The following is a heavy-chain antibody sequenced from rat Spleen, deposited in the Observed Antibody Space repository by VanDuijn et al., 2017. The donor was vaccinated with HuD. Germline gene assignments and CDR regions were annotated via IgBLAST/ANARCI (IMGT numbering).Heavy chain of an antibody. CDR2: ISWGGSST. D-gene: IGHD1-10*01. CDR3: TRGGNYALDA. J-gene: IGHJ4*01. V-gene: IGHV5-7*01. Sequence: EVKLVESGGGLVQPGRSLKLSCAASGFTFDDYGMAWVRQAPKNGLEWVASISWGGSSTYYPDNVKGRFTISRDNAKNALYLQMNSLRSEDTATYYCTRGGNYALDAWGQGASVTVSS. CDR1: GFTFDDYG.